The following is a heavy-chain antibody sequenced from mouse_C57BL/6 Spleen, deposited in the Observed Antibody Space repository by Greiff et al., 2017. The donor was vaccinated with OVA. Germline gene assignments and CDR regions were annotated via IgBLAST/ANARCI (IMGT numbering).Heavy chain of an antibody. CDR3: ARGGSNYVEAMDY. D-gene: IGHD2-5*01. CDR2: ISNLAYSI. J-gene: IGHJ4*01. CDR1: GFTFSDYG. V-gene: IGHV5-15*01. Sequence: EVMLVESGGGLVQPGGSLKLSCAASGFTFSDYGMAWVRQAPRKGPEWVAFISNLAYSIYYADTVTGRFTISRENAKNTLYLEMSSLRSEDTAMYYCARGGSNYVEAMDYWGQGTSVTVSS.